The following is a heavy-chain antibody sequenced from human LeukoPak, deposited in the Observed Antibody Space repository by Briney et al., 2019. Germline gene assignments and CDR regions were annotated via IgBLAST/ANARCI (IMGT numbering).Heavy chain of an antibody. CDR3: ARGRREYCSSTSCYRGGVGYYFDY. D-gene: IGHD2-2*02. CDR1: GFTFSSYS. CDR2: ISSSSSTI. Sequence: GGSLRLSCAASGFTFSSYSMNWVRQAPGKGLEWVSYISSSSSTIYYADSVKGRFTISRDNAKNSLYLQMNSLRDEDTAVYYCARGRREYCSSTSCYRGGVGYYFDYWGQGTLVTVSS. J-gene: IGHJ4*02. V-gene: IGHV3-48*02.